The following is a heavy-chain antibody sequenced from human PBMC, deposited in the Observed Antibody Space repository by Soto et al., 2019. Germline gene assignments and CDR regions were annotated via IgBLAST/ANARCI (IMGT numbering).Heavy chain of an antibody. CDR2: ISGSGGSA. V-gene: IGHV3-23*01. CDR3: AKSPLTFGGANHFDY. CDR1: GFTFSSYA. J-gene: IGHJ4*02. Sequence: GGSLRLSCAASGFTFSSYAMSWVRQAPGKGLEWVSAISGSGGSAYYADSVKGRFTISRDNSKNTLYLQMNSLRAEDTAVYYCAKSPLTFGGANHFDYWGQGTLVTVSS. D-gene: IGHD3-16*01.